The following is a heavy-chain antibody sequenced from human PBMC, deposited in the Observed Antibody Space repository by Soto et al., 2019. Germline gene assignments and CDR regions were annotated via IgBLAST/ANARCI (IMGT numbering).Heavy chain of an antibody. CDR1: GFTFDNCG. CDR2: ISWASATI. Sequence: PGGSLRLSCAASGFTFDNCGMHWVRQAPGKGLEWVSGISWASATIGYADSVKGRFTISRDDAKSSLYLQMNSLRREDTALYYCVQGRYPTMATPLDHWGQGTLVTVSS. D-gene: IGHD1-1*01. CDR3: VQGRYPTMATPLDH. J-gene: IGHJ5*02. V-gene: IGHV3-9*01.